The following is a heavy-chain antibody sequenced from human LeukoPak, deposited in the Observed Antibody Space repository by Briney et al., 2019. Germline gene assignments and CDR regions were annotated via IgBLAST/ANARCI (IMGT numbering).Heavy chain of an antibody. J-gene: IGHJ5*01. V-gene: IGHV4-4*07. Sequence: SQTLSLTRSVSRRFKRGYYWSWLRQSAAGGLEWIGRQYNGGSAIIYNHSLRSRVSMSGDTSKNQFTLNLTSVTAADTAIYYCARQMTTVMTSWFDSWGRGTLVTVSS. CDR2: QYNGGSA. D-gene: IGHD4-17*01. CDR3: ARQMTTVMTSWFDS. CDR1: RRFKRGYY.